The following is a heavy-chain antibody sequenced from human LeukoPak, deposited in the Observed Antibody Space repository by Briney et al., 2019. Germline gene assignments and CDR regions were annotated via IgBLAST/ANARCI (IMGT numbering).Heavy chain of an antibody. Sequence: PSETLSLTCTVSGYSISSGYYWGWIRQPPGKGLEWIGSIYHSGSTYYNPSLKSRVTISVDTSKNQFSLKLSSVTAADTAVYYCARDLDYDLGALGYWGQGTLVTVSS. D-gene: IGHD3/OR15-3a*01. CDR3: ARDLDYDLGALGY. CDR2: IYHSGST. J-gene: IGHJ4*02. CDR1: GYSISSGYY. V-gene: IGHV4-38-2*02.